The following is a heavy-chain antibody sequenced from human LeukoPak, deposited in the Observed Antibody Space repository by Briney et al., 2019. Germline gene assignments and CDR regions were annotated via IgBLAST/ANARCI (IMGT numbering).Heavy chain of an antibody. D-gene: IGHD1-26*01. CDR1: GFTFSNYY. CDR3: ARDIRAVGVTLYFDY. CDR2: ISGSGGDI. J-gene: IGHJ4*02. Sequence: GGSLRLSRAASGFTFSNYYMSWIRQTPGKGLEWLSYISGSGGDIHYADSVKGRFTISRDNAKNSLYLQMNSLRAEDTAMYYCARDIRAVGVTLYFDYWGQGILVTVTS. V-gene: IGHV3-11*01.